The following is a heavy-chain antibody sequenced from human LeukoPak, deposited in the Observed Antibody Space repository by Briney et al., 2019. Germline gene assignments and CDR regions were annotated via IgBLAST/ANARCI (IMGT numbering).Heavy chain of an antibody. CDR2: INTNGGGT. CDR1: GFSFTGCD. J-gene: IGHJ4*02. D-gene: IGHD6-13*01. Sequence: GGSLRLSCAASGFSFTGCDMHWVRQAPGQGLEWVGRINTNGGGTNYAQKFQGRVTMTRDTSISTAYMEVNSLRSDDTAVYYCARAAAGPPIDYWGQGTLVTVSS. V-gene: IGHV1-2*06. CDR3: ARAAAGPPIDY.